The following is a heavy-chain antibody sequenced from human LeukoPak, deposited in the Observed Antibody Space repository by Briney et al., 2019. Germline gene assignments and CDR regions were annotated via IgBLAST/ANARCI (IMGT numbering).Heavy chain of an antibody. J-gene: IGHJ4*02. CDR3: AKAGIGVVGYFDY. D-gene: IGHD6-19*01. V-gene: IGHV3-23*01. CDR1: GFTFNSYA. Sequence: PGRSLRLSCAASGFTFNSYAMSWVRQAPGKGLEWVSAIRGSGGGTYYADSVKGRFTISRDNSKNTLYLQMNSLRDEDTALYYCAKAGIGVVGYFDYWGQGTLVIVSS. CDR2: IRGSGGGT.